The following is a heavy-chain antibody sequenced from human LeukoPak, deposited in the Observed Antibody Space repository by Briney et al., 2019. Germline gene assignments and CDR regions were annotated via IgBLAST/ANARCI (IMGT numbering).Heavy chain of an antibody. V-gene: IGHV4-39*07. D-gene: IGHD3-10*01. CDR2: LYYSGST. CDR1: GGSISSSGYY. J-gene: IGHJ6*01. Sequence: SETLSLTCTVSGGSISSSGYYWGWIRQPPGKGLEWIGNLYYSGSTYYNPSLKSRVTISVDTSKNQFSLKVSSVTAADTAVYYCRYYGSGNLPGGMDVWSQGTTVTVSS. CDR3: RYYGSGNLPGGMDV.